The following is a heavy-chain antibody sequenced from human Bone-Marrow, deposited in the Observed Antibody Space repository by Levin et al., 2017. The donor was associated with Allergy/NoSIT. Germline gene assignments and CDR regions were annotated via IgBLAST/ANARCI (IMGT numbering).Heavy chain of an antibody. CDR3: ARDYHTSNWNYFEY. J-gene: IGHJ4*02. CDR2: ISSDGSNK. V-gene: IGHV3-30*04. CDR1: SFTFDIYT. Sequence: SGGSLRLSCVASSFTFDIYTMHWVRQAPGKGLELVALISSDGSNKNYADSVKGRFTISRDNSKNTLFLQMNSLRHEDTAVYYCARDYHTSNWNYFEYWGQGTLVTVSS. D-gene: IGHD6-13*01.